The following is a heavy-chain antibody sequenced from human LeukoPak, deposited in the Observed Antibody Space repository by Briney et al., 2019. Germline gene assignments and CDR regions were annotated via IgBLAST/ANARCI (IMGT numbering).Heavy chain of an antibody. V-gene: IGHV3-23*01. CDR3: AKDSPVATW. Sequence: GGSLRLSCAASGFTFSSPAMSWVRQAPGKGLEWVSSITPSGDGTYYAASVKGRFTISRDNSKNTLYLQMDSLRADDTAKYYCAKDSPVATWWGQGTLVTVPS. CDR1: GFTFSSPA. D-gene: IGHD1-26*01. CDR2: ITPSGDGT. J-gene: IGHJ4*02.